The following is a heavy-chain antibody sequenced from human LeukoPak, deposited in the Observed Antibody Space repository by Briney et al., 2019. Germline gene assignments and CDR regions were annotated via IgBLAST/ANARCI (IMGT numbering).Heavy chain of an antibody. CDR3: ITFSIVVVPAGHG. CDR1: GFTFSSYA. CDR2: ISGSGGST. D-gene: IGHD2-15*01. J-gene: IGHJ4*02. Sequence: GGSLRLSCAASGFTFSSYAMSWVRQAPGKGLEWVSAISGSGGSTYYADSVKGRFTISRDNSKNTLYLQMNSLRAEDTAVYYCITFSIVVVPAGHGWGQGTLVTVSS. V-gene: IGHV3-23*01.